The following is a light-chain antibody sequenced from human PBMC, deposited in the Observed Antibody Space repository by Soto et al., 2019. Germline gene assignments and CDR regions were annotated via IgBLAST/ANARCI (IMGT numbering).Light chain of an antibody. CDR2: DAS. CDR1: QSVSSY. V-gene: IGKV3-11*01. CDR3: QQRSNWPQVT. Sequence: EIVLTQSRATLSLSPGERATLSCRASQSVSSYLAWYQQKPGQAPRLLIYDASNRATGIPARFSGSGSGTDFTLTISSLEPEDFAVYYCQQRSNWPQVTFGQGTRLEIK. J-gene: IGKJ5*01.